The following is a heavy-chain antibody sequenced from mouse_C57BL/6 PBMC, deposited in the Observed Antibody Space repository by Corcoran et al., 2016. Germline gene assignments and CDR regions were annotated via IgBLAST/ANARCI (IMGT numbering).Heavy chain of an antibody. CDR1: GYTFTSYW. Sequence: QVQLQQPGTELVKPGASVKLSCKASGYTFTSYWMHWVKQRPGQGLEWIGNINPSNGGTNYNEKFKSKATLTVDKSSSTAYMQLSSLTSEDSAVYYCARYGGSSYVWYFDVWGTGTTVTVSS. CDR3: ARYGGSSYVWYFDV. D-gene: IGHD1-1*01. CDR2: INPSNGGT. V-gene: IGHV1-53*01. J-gene: IGHJ1*03.